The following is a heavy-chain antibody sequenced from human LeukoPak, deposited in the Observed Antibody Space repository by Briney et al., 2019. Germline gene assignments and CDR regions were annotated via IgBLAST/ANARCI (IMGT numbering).Heavy chain of an antibody. D-gene: IGHD1-14*01. Sequence: SETLSLTCTVSGGSISSYYWSWIRQPPGKGLEWIGYIYYSGSTNYNPSLKSRVTISVDTSENQFSLKLSSVTAADTAVYYCARLRATPANLYFDYWGQGTLVTVSS. CDR3: ARLRATPANLYFDY. CDR1: GGSISSYY. V-gene: IGHV4-59*01. CDR2: IYYSGST. J-gene: IGHJ4*02.